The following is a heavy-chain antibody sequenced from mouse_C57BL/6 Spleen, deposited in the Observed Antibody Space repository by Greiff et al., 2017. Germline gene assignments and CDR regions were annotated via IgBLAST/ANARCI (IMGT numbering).Heavy chain of an antibody. D-gene: IGHD1-1*01. CDR3: AKAHYYGSSSGMDY. Sequence: QVHVKQSGPGLVQPSQSLSITCTVSGFSLTSYGVHWVRQSPGKGLEWLGVIWRGGSTDNNAAFMSRLSITKDNSKSQVFFKMNSLQADDTAIYYCAKAHYYGSSSGMDYWGQGTSVTVSS. J-gene: IGHJ4*01. CDR2: IWRGGST. V-gene: IGHV2-5*01. CDR1: GFSLTSYG.